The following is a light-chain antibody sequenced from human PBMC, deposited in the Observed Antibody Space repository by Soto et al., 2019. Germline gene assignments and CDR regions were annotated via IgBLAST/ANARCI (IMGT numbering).Light chain of an antibody. V-gene: IGKV1-27*01. Sequence: DIQVTQSPSSLSASVGDRVTITCRASQGISNFLAWYQQKPGKLPNLLIHAASTLQSGVPSRFSGSGSGTDFTLTISSLQPEDVAIYYCQKYDGAPPTFGQGTKVEI. J-gene: IGKJ1*01. CDR1: QGISNF. CDR2: AAS. CDR3: QKYDGAPPT.